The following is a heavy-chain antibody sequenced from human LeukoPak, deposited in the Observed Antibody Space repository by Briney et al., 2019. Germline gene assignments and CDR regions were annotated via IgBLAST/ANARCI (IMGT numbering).Heavy chain of an antibody. D-gene: IGHD6-13*01. V-gene: IGHV3-7*01. CDR2: IKQDGSEK. J-gene: IGHJ6*02. CDR3: ARDRLAVAGTLAVGAYYYYYGMDV. Sequence: GSLRLSCAASGFTFSSYWMSWVRQAPGKGLEWVANIKQDGSEKYYVDSAKGRFTISRDNAKNSLYLQMNSLRAEDTAVYYCARDRLAVAGTLAVGAYYYYYGMDVRGQGTTVTVSS. CDR1: GFTFSSYW.